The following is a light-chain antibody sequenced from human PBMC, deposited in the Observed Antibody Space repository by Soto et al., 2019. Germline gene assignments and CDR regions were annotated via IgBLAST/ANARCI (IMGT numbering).Light chain of an antibody. J-gene: IGKJ1*01. CDR3: LQHYAWPWT. CDR2: RIF. Sequence: DIVMTQSPGTLSVFPGERSTLSCLASQSVSGYLDWFQQKPGQAPRLVLQRIFIRAIGVTARFSGSGSETEFTITISGLQSEDSGVYYCLQHYAWPWTFGQGTKVDIK. V-gene: IGKV3-15*01. CDR1: QSVSGY.